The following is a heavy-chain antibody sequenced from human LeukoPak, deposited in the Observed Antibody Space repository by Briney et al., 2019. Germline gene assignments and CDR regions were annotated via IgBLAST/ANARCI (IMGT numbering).Heavy chain of an antibody. J-gene: IGHJ4*02. CDR3: VRDNHVNTWYYY. Sequence: SETLSLTCTVSGGSISSTVYYWGWIRQPPGKGLEWIGSLSSSGTSYYNPSLKSRVTISVDTSKNQLSLKLNSVTAADTAVYYCVRDNHVNTWYYYWGQGSLVTVSS. CDR1: GGSISSTVYY. V-gene: IGHV4-39*07. D-gene: IGHD6-13*01. CDR2: LSSSGTS.